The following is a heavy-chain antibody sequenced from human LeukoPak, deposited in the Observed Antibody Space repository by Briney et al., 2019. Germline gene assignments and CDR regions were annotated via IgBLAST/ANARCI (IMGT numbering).Heavy chain of an antibody. D-gene: IGHD2-8*01. Sequence: GGSLRLSCAASGFTVSSDYMSCVRQAPGKWLGWVSVIYSGGSTYYADSVKGRFTISRHNSKNTLYLQTNSLRAEDTAVYYCARDRGGLMGSVAYYYGMDVWGQGTTVTVSS. J-gene: IGHJ6*02. CDR3: ARDRGGLMGSVAYYYGMDV. V-gene: IGHV3-53*04. CDR1: GFTVSSDY. CDR2: IYSGGST.